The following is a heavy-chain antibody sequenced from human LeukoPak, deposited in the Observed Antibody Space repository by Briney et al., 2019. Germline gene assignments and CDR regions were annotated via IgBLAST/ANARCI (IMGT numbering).Heavy chain of an antibody. D-gene: IGHD3-22*01. Sequence: ASVKVSCKASDYTFTSYGISWVRQAPGQGLEWMGWISAYNGNTNYAQKLQGRVTMTTDTSTSTAYMELRSLRSDDTAVYYCARSDYDSSGYYGFYYYYYMDVWGKGTTVTVSS. V-gene: IGHV1-18*01. CDR2: ISAYNGNT. CDR3: ARSDYDSSGYYGFYYYYYMDV. CDR1: DYTFTSYG. J-gene: IGHJ6*03.